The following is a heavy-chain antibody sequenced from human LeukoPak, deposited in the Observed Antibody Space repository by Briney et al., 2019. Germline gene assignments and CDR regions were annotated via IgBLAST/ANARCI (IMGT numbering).Heavy chain of an antibody. Sequence: AASVKVSCKASGYTFTSYDINWVRQATGQGLEWMGWMNPNSGNTGYAQKFQGRVTMTRNTSISTAYMELSSLRSEDTAVYYCARLPMVRGVIMDYYYGMDVWGQGTTVTVSS. CDR1: GYTFTSYD. CDR3: ARLPMVRGVIMDYYYGMDV. CDR2: MNPNSGNT. J-gene: IGHJ6*02. V-gene: IGHV1-8*01. D-gene: IGHD3-10*01.